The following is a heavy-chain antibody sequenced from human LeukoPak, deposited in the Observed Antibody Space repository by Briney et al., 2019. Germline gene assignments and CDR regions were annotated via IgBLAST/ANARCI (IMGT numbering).Heavy chain of an antibody. V-gene: IGHV3-23*01. CDR2: IGGIVDNT. D-gene: IGHD3-22*01. CDR3: ALDYDSSGHTPGWFAP. J-gene: IGHJ5*02. Sequence: GGSLRPSCAAAGFTFSSYAMSWVRQAPGRGLEWVSLIGGIVDNTHYADSVKGRFTISRDNSKNTLYLQMNSLRAEDTAVYYCALDYDSSGHTPGWFAPWGQGTLVTVSS. CDR1: GFTFSSYA.